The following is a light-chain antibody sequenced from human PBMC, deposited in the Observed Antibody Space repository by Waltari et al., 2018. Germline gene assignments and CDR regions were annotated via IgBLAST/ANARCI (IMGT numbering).Light chain of an antibody. V-gene: IGKV4-1*01. CDR2: WAS. J-gene: IGKJ4*01. Sequence: DIVMTQSPDSLAVSLGERATINCKSSQSVLYSSNNKNYLAWYQQKPGQPRKLLIYWASTRESGVPDRFSGSGSGTDFTLTISSLQAEDVAVYYCQQYYSTLTFGGGTKVEIK. CDR3: QQYYSTLT. CDR1: QSVLYSSNNKNY.